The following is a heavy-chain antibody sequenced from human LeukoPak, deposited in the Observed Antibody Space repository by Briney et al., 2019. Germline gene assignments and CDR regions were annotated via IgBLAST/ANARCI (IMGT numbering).Heavy chain of an antibody. D-gene: IGHD3-16*01. J-gene: IGHJ5*02. CDR3: ARGDYVVP. V-gene: IGHV1-2*02. CDR2: INPNSGGT. Sequence: ASVKVSCKASGGSFINYGISWVRQAPGQGLEWMGWINPNSGGTNYAQKFQGRVTMTRDTSISTAYMELSRQRSDDTAVYYCARGDYVVPWGQGTLVTVSS. CDR1: GGSFINYG.